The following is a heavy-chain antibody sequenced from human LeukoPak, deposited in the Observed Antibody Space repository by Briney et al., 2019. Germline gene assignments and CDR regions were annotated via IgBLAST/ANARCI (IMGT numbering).Heavy chain of an antibody. J-gene: IGHJ4*02. V-gene: IGHV4-39*07. D-gene: IGHD6-13*01. CDR1: RGTIRNDTYF. Sequence: SETLSLTCTVSRGTIRNDTYFWAWIRQPPGKAPEWIATIFYSGITYYNPSLQSRVSIFVDTSKDQFSLRLTSVTAADAALYYCASRPGSNWYGVFDYWSQGTVVTVSS. CDR2: IFYSGIT. CDR3: ASRPGSNWYGVFDY.